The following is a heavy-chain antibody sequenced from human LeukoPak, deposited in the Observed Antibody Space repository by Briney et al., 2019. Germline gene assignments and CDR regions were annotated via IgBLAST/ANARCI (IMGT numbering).Heavy chain of an antibody. J-gene: IGHJ4*02. CDR3: ARGQKYTSGYTVTELGSRYFDY. CDR2: IYTSGST. CDR1: GGSISSYY. D-gene: IGHD5-18*01. V-gene: IGHV4-4*07. Sequence: PSETLSLTCTVSGGSISSYYWSWIRQPAGKGLEWIGRIYTSGSTNYNPSLKSRVTMPVDTSKNQFSLKLSSVTAADTAVYYCARGQKYTSGYTVTELGSRYFDYWGQGTLVTVSS.